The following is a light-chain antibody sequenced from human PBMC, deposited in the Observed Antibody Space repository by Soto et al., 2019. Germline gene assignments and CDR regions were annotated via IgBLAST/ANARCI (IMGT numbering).Light chain of an antibody. J-gene: IGLJ1*01. CDR2: NNN. CDR1: SSNIGSNT. CDR3: AAWDDSLNGLV. V-gene: IGLV1-44*01. Sequence: QSVLTQPPSASGTPGQRVTISCSGSSSNIGSNTVNWYQQLPGTAPKLLIYNNNQRPSGVPDRFSGSKSGTSASLAISGLQSEDDADYYCAAWDDSLNGLVFGPGTKVTVL.